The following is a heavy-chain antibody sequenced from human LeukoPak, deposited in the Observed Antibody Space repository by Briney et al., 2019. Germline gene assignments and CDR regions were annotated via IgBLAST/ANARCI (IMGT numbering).Heavy chain of an antibody. Sequence: SETLSLTCTVSGVSISSSNSYWGWIRQPPGKGLEWIGSIYYSGNTYYNASLKSQVSISIDTSKNQFSLKLTSVTAADTAVYYCARDAQWELGLADYWGQGTLVTVSS. CDR1: GVSISSSNSY. V-gene: IGHV4-39*02. D-gene: IGHD1-26*01. CDR2: IYYSGNT. J-gene: IGHJ4*02. CDR3: ARDAQWELGLADY.